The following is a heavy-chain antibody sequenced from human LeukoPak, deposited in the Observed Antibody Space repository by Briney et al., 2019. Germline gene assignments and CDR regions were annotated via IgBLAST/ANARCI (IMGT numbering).Heavy chain of an antibody. D-gene: IGHD3-10*01. V-gene: IGHV4-59*12. CDR1: GGSISNYY. CDR2: IYYSGST. CDR3: ARDRGSSGWFDY. Sequence: PSETLSLTCAVSGGSISNYYWSWIRQPPGKGLEWIGYIYYSGSTNYNPSLKSRVTISVDTSKNQFSLKLSSVTAADTAVYYCARDRGSSGWFDYWGQGTLVTVSS. J-gene: IGHJ4*02.